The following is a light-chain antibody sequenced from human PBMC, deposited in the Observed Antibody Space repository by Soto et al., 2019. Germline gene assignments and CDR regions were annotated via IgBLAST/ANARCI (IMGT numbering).Light chain of an antibody. J-gene: IGKJ5*01. CDR1: QSVSSY. V-gene: IGKV3-11*01. CDR3: QQRSNWPIT. Sequence: EIVLTQSPATLSLSQGDRATLSCRTSQSVSSYFAWYQQKPGRAPRLLIYDASNRATGIPARFIGSGSGTDFTLTISSLEPEDFAVYYCQQRSNWPITFGQGTRLEIK. CDR2: DAS.